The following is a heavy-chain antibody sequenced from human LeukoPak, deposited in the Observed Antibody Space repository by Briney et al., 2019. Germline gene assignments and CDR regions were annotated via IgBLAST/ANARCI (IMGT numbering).Heavy chain of an antibody. CDR3: ARGISRGRGAFDI. D-gene: IGHD2-21*01. J-gene: IGHJ3*02. Sequence: ASVKVSCKASGYTFTSYDINWVRQVTGQGLEWMGWMNPNSGNTGYAQKFQGRVTMTRNHSISTAYMELSSLRSEDTAVYYCARGISRGRGAFDIWGQGTMVTVSS. CDR1: GYTFTSYD. V-gene: IGHV1-8*01. CDR2: MNPNSGNT.